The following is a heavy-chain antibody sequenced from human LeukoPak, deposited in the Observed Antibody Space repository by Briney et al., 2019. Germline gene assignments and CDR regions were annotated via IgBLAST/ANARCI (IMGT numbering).Heavy chain of an antibody. V-gene: IGHV5-51*01. D-gene: IGHD6-19*01. J-gene: IGHJ3*02. CDR1: GYSFTSYW. Sequence: GESLKISCKGSGYSFTSYWIGWVRQMPGKGLEWMGIIYPGDSDTRYSPSFQGQVTISADKSISTVYLQWSSLKASDTAMYYCARQRWYSSGWPDAFDIWGQGTMVTVSS. CDR2: IYPGDSDT. CDR3: ARQRWYSSGWPDAFDI.